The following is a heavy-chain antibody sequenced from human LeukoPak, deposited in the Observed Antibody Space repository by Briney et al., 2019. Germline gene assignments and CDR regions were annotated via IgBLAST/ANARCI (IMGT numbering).Heavy chain of an antibody. CDR3: ARGDYGRAYP. Sequence: ASVKVSCKASGYTFTAYYIHWVRQAPGQGLEWMGLINPNTGVTKFAQRFQGRVTMSSDTSISTAYMELNRLTSDDTAVYYCARGDYGRAYPWGQGSLITVSS. CDR2: INPNTGVT. J-gene: IGHJ5*02. V-gene: IGHV1-2*02. CDR1: GYTFTAYY. D-gene: IGHD4-17*01.